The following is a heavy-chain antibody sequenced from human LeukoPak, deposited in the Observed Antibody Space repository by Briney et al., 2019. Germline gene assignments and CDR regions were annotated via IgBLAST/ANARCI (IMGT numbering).Heavy chain of an antibody. J-gene: IGHJ4*02. D-gene: IGHD3-22*01. CDR3: AKWDYYYDSSAYRNKDYVDY. V-gene: IGHV3-23*01. CDR2: VTGSGGSI. Sequence: AGGSLRLSCAASGFTFNDYAMTWVRQAPGKGLEWVATVTGSGGSIHYADSVKGRFTISRDNSRNTLYLQMNSLRAEDTAVYYCAKWDYYYDSSAYRNKDYVDYWGQGTLVTVSS. CDR1: GFTFNDYA.